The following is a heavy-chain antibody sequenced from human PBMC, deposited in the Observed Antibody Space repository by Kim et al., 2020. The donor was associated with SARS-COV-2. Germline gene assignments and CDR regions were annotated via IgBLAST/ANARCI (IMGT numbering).Heavy chain of an antibody. CDR2: INEAGSTT. Sequence: GGSLRLSCAASGFTFRSYWMTWVRQAPGKGLEWVANINEAGSTTYYGESVKGRSTISRDNAKNSLYLQMNSLGADDTAVYYCARAGFVAAFDIWGQGTMVTVSS. CDR3: ARAGFVAAFDI. D-gene: IGHD3-10*01. V-gene: IGHV3-7*01. CDR1: GFTFRSYW. J-gene: IGHJ3*02.